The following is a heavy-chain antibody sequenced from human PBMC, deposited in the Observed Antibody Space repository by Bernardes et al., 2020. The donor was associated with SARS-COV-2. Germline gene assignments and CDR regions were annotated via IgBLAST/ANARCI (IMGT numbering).Heavy chain of an antibody. V-gene: IGHV4-31*03. Sequence: SETLSLTCTVSGGSISSGGYYWSWIRQHPGKGLEWIGYIYYSGRTYYNPSLKSRVTISLDTSKNQFSLKLSSVTAADTAVYYCAKASLALGYCSGGRCPNPLFDHWGQGTLVTVSS. CDR1: GGSISSGGYY. D-gene: IGHD2-15*01. CDR3: AKASLALGYCSGGRCPNPLFDH. CDR2: IYYSGRT. J-gene: IGHJ4*02.